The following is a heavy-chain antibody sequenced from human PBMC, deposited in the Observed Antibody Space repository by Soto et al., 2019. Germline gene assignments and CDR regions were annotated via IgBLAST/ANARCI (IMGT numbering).Heavy chain of an antibody. Sequence: GGSLRLSCAASGFTFSRYWMSWVRQAPGKGLEWVANIKQDGSEKYYVDSVKGRFTISGDNADNSLYLQMNSLRAEDTALYYCARVGYCSSTSCYWHYYFDYWGQGALVTVSS. CDR2: IKQDGSEK. V-gene: IGHV3-7*03. CDR1: GFTFSRYW. CDR3: ARVGYCSSTSCYWHYYFDY. J-gene: IGHJ4*02. D-gene: IGHD2-2*01.